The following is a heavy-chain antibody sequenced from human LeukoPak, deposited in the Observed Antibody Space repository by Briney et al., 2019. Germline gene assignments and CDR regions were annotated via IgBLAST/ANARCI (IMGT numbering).Heavy chain of an antibody. D-gene: IGHD3-22*01. CDR2: IYYSGST. CDR1: AGSISSYY. Sequence: SETLSLTCTVPAGSISSYYWSWIRQPPGKGLEWIGYIYYSGSTNYNPSLKSRVAISVDTSRNQFSLKLSSVTAADTAVYYCARRSGYTFDYWGQGTLVTVSS. CDR3: ARRSGYTFDY. V-gene: IGHV4-59*08. J-gene: IGHJ4*02.